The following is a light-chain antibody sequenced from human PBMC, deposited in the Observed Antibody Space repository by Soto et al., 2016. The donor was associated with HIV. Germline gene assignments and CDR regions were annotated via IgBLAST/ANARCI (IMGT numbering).Light chain of an antibody. CDR2: GDN. Sequence: SSELTQDPAVSMALGQTVGITCQGDSLRVHYAIWYQQKPGQAPVLILYGDNNRPSGIPGRFSGSSSGNTASLTITGAQAEDEADYFCSSRDNTGYHVLFGGGTNLTVL. CDR1: SLRVHY. J-gene: IGLJ2*01. CDR3: SSRDNTGYHVL. V-gene: IGLV3-19*01.